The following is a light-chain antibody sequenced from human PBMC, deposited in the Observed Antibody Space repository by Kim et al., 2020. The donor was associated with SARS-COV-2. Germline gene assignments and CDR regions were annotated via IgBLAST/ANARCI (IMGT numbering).Light chain of an antibody. Sequence: SYELTQPPSVSVSPGQTASITCSGGKLGDKYACWYKKKPGQSPVLVIYQDSKRPSGIPERFSGSNSGNTATLTISGTQAMDEADYYCQAWDSSTVVFGGGTKLT. V-gene: IGLV3-1*01. J-gene: IGLJ2*01. CDR3: QAWDSSTVV. CDR2: QDS. CDR1: KLGDKY.